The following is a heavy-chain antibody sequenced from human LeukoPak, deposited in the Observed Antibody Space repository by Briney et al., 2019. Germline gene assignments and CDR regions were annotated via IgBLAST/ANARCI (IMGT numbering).Heavy chain of an antibody. Sequence: SETLSLTCTVSGGSIGSYYWSWIRQPAGKGLEWIGRIYTTGSTNYNPSLKSRVTISIDTSKNQFSLKLSSVTDADTAMYYCARQGAAVGRGSFGYFDYWGQGTLVTVSS. D-gene: IGHD6-13*01. V-gene: IGHV4-4*07. CDR3: ARQGAAVGRGSFGYFDY. CDR2: IYTTGST. J-gene: IGHJ4*02. CDR1: GGSIGSYY.